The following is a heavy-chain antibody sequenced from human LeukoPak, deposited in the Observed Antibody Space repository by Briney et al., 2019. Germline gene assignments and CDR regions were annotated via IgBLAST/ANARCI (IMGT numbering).Heavy chain of an antibody. CDR3: ARGLFRLLGFGVGWFDP. CDR2: INHSGST. CDR1: GGSFSGYY. D-gene: IGHD3-10*01. Sequence: SETLSLTCAVYGGSFSGYYWSWIRQPPGKGLEWIGEINHSGSTNYNPSLKSRVTISVDTSKNQFSLKLSSVTAADTAVYYCARGLFRLLGFGVGWFDPWGQGTLVTVSS. J-gene: IGHJ5*02. V-gene: IGHV4-34*01.